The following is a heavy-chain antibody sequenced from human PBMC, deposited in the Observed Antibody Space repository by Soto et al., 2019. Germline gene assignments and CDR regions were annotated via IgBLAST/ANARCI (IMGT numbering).Heavy chain of an antibody. V-gene: IGHV1-69*13. J-gene: IGHJ6*02. CDR3: ARLRYYYDSSGYPQAHSYYYYGMDV. CDR2: IIPIFGTA. D-gene: IGHD3-22*01. Sequence: PVKVTCKACGVTFTSYVISWVRQAPGQGLERMGGIIPIFGTANYAQKFQGRVTITADESTSTAYMELSSLRSEDTAVYYCARLRYYYDSSGYPQAHSYYYYGMDVWGQGTTVTVSS. CDR1: GVTFTSYV.